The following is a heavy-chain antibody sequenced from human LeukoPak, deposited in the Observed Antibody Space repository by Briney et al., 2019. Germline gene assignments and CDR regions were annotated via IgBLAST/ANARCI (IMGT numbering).Heavy chain of an antibody. Sequence: ASVKVSCKASGYTFTSYAMHWVRQAPGQGLEWMGWINTNTGNPTYAQGFTGRFVFSLDTSVSTAYLQISSLKAEDTAVYYCARMESSGWSHYFDYWGQGTLVTVSS. CDR2: INTNTGNP. CDR1: GYTFTSYA. D-gene: IGHD6-19*01. J-gene: IGHJ4*02. CDR3: ARMESSGWSHYFDY. V-gene: IGHV7-4-1*02.